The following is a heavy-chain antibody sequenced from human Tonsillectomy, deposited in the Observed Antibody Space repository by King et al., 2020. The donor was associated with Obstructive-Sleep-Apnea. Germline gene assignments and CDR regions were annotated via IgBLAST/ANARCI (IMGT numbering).Heavy chain of an antibody. J-gene: IGHJ3*02. CDR2: MSYDVTHE. Sequence: HVQLVESGGGVVQPGRSLRLSCAASGFTFITYVMHWVRQAPGTGLEWLAAMSYDVTHEYYTESVKGRFTSSRDNSKNTLYLQMNSLRGEDTAVYYCAKNGGASGWFNDAFDIWGQGTMVTVSS. CDR3: AKNGGASGWFNDAFDI. CDR1: GFTFITYV. D-gene: IGHD6-19*01. V-gene: IGHV3-30*18.